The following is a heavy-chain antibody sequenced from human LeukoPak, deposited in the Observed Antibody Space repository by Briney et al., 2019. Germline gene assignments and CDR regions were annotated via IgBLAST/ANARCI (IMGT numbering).Heavy chain of an antibody. CDR2: ISSSSSYI. Sequence: GGSLRLSCAASGFTFSSYSMNWVRQAPGKGLEWVSSISSSSSYIYYADSVKGRFTISRDNAKNSLYLQMNSLRAEDTAVYYCARRRCSSTSCFFDYWGQGTLVTVSS. J-gene: IGHJ4*02. V-gene: IGHV3-21*01. D-gene: IGHD2-2*01. CDR3: ARRRCSSTSCFFDY. CDR1: GFTFSSYS.